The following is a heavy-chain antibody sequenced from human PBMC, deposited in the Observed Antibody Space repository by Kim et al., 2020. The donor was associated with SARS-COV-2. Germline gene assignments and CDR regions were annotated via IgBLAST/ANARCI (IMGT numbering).Heavy chain of an antibody. D-gene: IGHD3-22*01. V-gene: IGHV3-21*01. Sequence: YADAVDGRFTISRDNAKTSLYLEMKNLRVEDTALYYCASLYYDTSGYDDWGQGTLVTVSS. CDR3: ASLYYDTSGYDD. J-gene: IGHJ4*02.